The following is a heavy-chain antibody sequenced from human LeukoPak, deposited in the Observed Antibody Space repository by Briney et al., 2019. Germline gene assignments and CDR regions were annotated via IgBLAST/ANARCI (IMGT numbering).Heavy chain of an antibody. CDR2: ISNDGRNQ. J-gene: IGHJ3*02. V-gene: IGHV3-33*01. CDR1: GLTFSIYG. Sequence: GTSLRLSCAASGLTFSIYGWHWVRQAPGKGLVWVAVISNDGRNQHYADSVRGRFTISRDNAKNSLYLQMNSLRAEDTAVYYCARDDYGDFTHDDAFDIWGQGTMVTVSS. D-gene: IGHD4-17*01. CDR3: ARDDYGDFTHDDAFDI.